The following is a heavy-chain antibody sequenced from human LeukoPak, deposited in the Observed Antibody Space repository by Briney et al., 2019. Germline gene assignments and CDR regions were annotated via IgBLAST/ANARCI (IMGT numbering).Heavy chain of an antibody. CDR1: GRSFSGYY. J-gene: IGHJ4*02. Sequence: SETLSLTCAVYGRSFSGYYWSWIRQPPGKGLEWIGEINHSGSTNYNPSLKSRVTISVDTSKNQFSLKLSSVTAADTAVYYCARGRLFHFHYYSDYWGQGALVTVSS. V-gene: IGHV4-34*01. CDR3: ARGRLFHFHYYSDY. CDR2: INHSGST. D-gene: IGHD2/OR15-2a*01.